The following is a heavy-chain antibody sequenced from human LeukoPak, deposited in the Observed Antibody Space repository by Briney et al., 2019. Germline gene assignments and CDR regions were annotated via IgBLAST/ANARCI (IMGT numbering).Heavy chain of an antibody. CDR1: GFTFSTHG. CDR3: AGVRGPTVTTWYFDL. CDR2: ISPRSATI. J-gene: IGHJ2*01. Sequence: QAGGSLRLSCGASGFTFSTHGMIWVRQAPGKGLEWVSYISPRSATIYYADSVKGRFTISRDDARNSLFLQMHSLRAGDTAVYYCAGVRGPTVTTWYFDLWGRGTLVTVSS. D-gene: IGHD4-17*01. V-gene: IGHV3-48*01.